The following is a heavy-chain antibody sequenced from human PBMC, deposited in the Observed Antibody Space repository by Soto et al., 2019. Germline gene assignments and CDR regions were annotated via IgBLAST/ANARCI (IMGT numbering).Heavy chain of an antibody. J-gene: IGHJ4*02. CDR3: ARDLHYYDSSGLAY. CDR2: IWYDGSNK. D-gene: IGHD3-22*01. V-gene: IGHV3-33*01. CDR1: GFTFSSYG. Sequence: GGSLRLSCAASGFTFSSYGMHWVRQAPGKGLEWVAVIWYDGSNKYYADSVKGRFTISRDNSKNTLYLQMNSLRAEDTAVYYCARDLHYYDSSGLAYWGQGTLVTVSS.